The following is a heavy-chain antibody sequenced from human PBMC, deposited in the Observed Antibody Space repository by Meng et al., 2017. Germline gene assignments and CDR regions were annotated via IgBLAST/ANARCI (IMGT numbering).Heavy chain of an antibody. CDR2: IYYSGST. CDR1: GGSISSYY. D-gene: IGHD3-3*01. J-gene: IGHJ4*02. V-gene: IGHV4-59*07. Sequence: VDLLYSGPGLVKPSDTLSLTCTFSGGSISSYYWSWIRQPPGKGLEWIGYIYYSGSTNYNPSLKSRVTISVDTSKNQFSLKLSSVTAADTAVYYCARGYDFWSGQYYFDYWGQGTLVTVSS. CDR3: ARGYDFWSGQYYFDY.